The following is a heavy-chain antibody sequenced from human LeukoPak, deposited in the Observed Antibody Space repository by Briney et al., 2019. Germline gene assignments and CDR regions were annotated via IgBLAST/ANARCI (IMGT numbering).Heavy chain of an antibody. V-gene: IGHV1-69*05. Sequence: SVRVSCKASGGTFSSYAISWVRQAPGQGLEWMGGIIPIFGTANYAQKFQGRVTITTDESTSTAYMELSSLRSEDTAVYYCARGHYYDSSGYYLFDYWGQGTLVTVSS. CDR2: IIPIFGTA. D-gene: IGHD3-22*01. CDR1: GGTFSSYA. CDR3: ARGHYYDSSGYYLFDY. J-gene: IGHJ4*02.